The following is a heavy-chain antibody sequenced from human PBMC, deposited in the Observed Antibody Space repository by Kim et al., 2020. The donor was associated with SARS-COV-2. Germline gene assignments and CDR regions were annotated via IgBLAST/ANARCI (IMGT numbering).Heavy chain of an antibody. J-gene: IGHJ4*02. V-gene: IGHV3-33*05. CDR1: GFTFSTSG. D-gene: IGHD5-12*01. CDR3: VRDGGLRDGYNVGIDY. Sequence: GGSLRLSCAASGFTFSTSGMHWARQAPGKGLEWVALISDGSNKWYADSVKGRFTISRDNSKNTLYLRVNSLRAEDTAVYYCVRDGGLRDGYNVGIDYWGQGTLVTVSS. CDR2: ISDGSNK.